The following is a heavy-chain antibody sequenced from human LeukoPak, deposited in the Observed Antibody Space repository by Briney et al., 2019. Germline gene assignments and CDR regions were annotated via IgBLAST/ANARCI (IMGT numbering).Heavy chain of an antibody. V-gene: IGHV4-31*03. CDR3: ARGARSYIYFDY. D-gene: IGHD3-10*01. CDR1: GGSISSAGYY. J-gene: IGHJ4*02. Sequence: SETLSLTCTVSGGSISSAGYYWNWIRQHPGKGPEWIGYIYYSGSTYYNPSLKSRVTISVDTSKNQFSLKLSSVTAADTAVYYCARGARSYIYFDYWGQGTLVTVSS. CDR2: IYYSGST.